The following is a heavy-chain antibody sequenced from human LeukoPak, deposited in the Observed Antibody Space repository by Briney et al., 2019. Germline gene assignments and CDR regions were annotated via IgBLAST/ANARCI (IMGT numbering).Heavy chain of an antibody. D-gene: IGHD1-26*01. CDR1: GFTFSSYA. CDR3: AKGQPGAYFDY. V-gene: IGHV3-23*01. Sequence: GGSLRLSCAASGFTFSSYAMSWVRQAPGKGPEWVSAHSDSGGSTYYADSVKGRFTISRDNSKNTLYLQMNSLRAEDTAVYYCAKGQPGAYFDYWGQGTLVTVSS. J-gene: IGHJ4*02. CDR2: HSDSGGST.